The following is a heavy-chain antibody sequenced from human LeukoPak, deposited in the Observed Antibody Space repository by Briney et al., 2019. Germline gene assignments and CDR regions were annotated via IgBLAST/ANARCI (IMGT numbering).Heavy chain of an antibody. CDR3: AALGADYDILTGYSRLGYYGMDV. V-gene: IGHV3-48*03. Sequence: PGGSLRLSCAASGFTFSSYEMNWVRQAPGKGLEWVSYISSSGSTIYYADSVKGRFTISRYNAKDSLYLQMNSLRAEDTAVYYCAALGADYDILTGYSRLGYYGMDVWGKGTTVTVSS. D-gene: IGHD3-9*01. CDR2: ISSSGSTI. J-gene: IGHJ6*04. CDR1: GFTFSSYE.